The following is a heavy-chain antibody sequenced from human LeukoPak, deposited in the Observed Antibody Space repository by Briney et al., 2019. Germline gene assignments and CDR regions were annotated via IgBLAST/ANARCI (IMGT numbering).Heavy chain of an antibody. CDR2: XSXDGTNR. Sequence: SXXXSXXTFSSXXXHWXRQAXGXXXXXXXRXSXDGTNRNYADSVKGRFTVSRDNDKNTLYLQMSSLRADDTAVYYCARDRLLYYYDSGPTGHFQHWGQGTLVTV. CDR3: ARDRLLYYYDSGPTGHFQH. D-gene: IGHD3-22*01. CDR1: XXTFSSXX. V-gene: IGHV3-74*01. J-gene: IGHJ1*01.